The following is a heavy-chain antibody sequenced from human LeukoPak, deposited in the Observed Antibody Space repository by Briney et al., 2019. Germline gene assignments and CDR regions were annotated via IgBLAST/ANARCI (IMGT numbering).Heavy chain of an antibody. CDR3: ARSSHSSSWQSDY. V-gene: IGHV3-21*01. CDR2: ISSSSSYI. CDR1: GFTFDDYA. J-gene: IGHJ4*02. Sequence: GGSLRLSCAASGFTFDDYAMHWVSQAPGKGLEWVSSISSSSSYIYYADSVKGRFTISRDNAKNSLYLQMNSLRAEDTAVYYCARSSHSSSWQSDYWGQGTLVTVSS. D-gene: IGHD6-13*01.